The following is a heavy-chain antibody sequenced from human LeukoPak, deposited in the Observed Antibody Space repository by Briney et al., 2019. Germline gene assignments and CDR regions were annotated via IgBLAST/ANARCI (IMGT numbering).Heavy chain of an antibody. CDR2: ILWNSGSK. J-gene: IGHJ3*01. V-gene: IGHV3-9*01. CDR1: GFTFGDYA. Sequence: GGSLRLSCTASGFTFGDYAMHWVRQAPGKGLEWVAGILWNSGSKAYADSVKGRFSISRDNAKNSLHLEMNSLRVDDTALYYCVKDSNSGHYFTDVFDVWGQGTMVTVSS. CDR3: VKDSNSGHYFTDVFDV. D-gene: IGHD3-3*01.